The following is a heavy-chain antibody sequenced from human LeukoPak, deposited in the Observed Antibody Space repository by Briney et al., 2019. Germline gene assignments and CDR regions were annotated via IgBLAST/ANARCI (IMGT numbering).Heavy chain of an antibody. CDR3: ASRPPDYGDLFDY. CDR2: IYYSGST. J-gene: IGHJ4*02. V-gene: IGHV4-39*02. CDR1: GGSINNSSYY. D-gene: IGHD4-17*01. Sequence: PSETLSLTCTVSGGSINNSSYYWGWIRQPPGKGLEWIGTIYYSGSTYYNPSLKSRVTISVDTSKNHFSLRLSSVTAADTAVYYCASRPPDYGDLFDYWGQGTLVTVSS.